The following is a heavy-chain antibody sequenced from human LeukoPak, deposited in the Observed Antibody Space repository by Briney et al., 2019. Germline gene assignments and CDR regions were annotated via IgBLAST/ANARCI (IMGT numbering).Heavy chain of an antibody. CDR2: ISYDGSNK. CDR3: ARDYEMATISGFDY. D-gene: IGHD5-24*01. Sequence: GGSLRLSCAASGFTFSSYAMHWVRQAPGKGLEWVAVISYDGSNKYYADSVKGRFTISRDNSKNTLYLQMNSLRAEDTAVYYCARDYEMATISGFDYWGQGTLVTVSS. J-gene: IGHJ4*02. V-gene: IGHV3-30-3*01. CDR1: GFTFSSYA.